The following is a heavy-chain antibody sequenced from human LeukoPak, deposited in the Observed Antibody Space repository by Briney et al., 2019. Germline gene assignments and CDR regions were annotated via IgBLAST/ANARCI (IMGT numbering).Heavy chain of an antibody. J-gene: IGHJ3*02. CDR2: IYYSGST. CDR1: GGSISSSSYY. V-gene: IGHV4-39*01. CDR3: ARQGRQYYDFWGAAFDI. Sequence: SETLSLTCIVSGGSISSSSYYWGWIRQPPGKGLEWIGSIYYSGSTYYNPSLKSRVTISVDTSKNQFSLKLSSVTAADTAVYYCARQGRQYYDFWGAAFDIWGQGTMVTVSS. D-gene: IGHD3-3*01.